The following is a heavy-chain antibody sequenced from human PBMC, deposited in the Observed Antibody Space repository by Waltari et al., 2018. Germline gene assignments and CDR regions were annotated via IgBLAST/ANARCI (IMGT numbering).Heavy chain of an antibody. Sequence: QLQLQESGPGLVKPSETLSLTCTVSGGSISSSSYYWGWIRQPPGKGLEWIGSIYYSGSTYYNPSLKSRVTISVDTSKNQFSLKLSSVTAADTAVYYCARPMVRGVPGADAFDIWGQGTMVTVSS. CDR2: IYYSGST. J-gene: IGHJ3*02. D-gene: IGHD3-10*01. V-gene: IGHV4-39*01. CDR3: ARPMVRGVPGADAFDI. CDR1: GGSISSSSYY.